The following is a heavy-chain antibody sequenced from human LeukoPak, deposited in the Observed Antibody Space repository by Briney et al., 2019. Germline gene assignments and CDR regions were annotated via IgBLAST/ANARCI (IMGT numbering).Heavy chain of an antibody. Sequence: KSSETLSLTCTVSGGSISSSSYYWGWIRQPPGKGLEWIGSIYYSGSTYYNPSLKSRVTISVDTSKNQFSLKLSSVTAADTAVYYCARGWEHREGKIMDVWGKGTTVTVSS. D-gene: IGHD1-26*01. CDR1: GGSISSSSYY. CDR2: IYYSGST. CDR3: ARGWEHREGKIMDV. V-gene: IGHV4-39*07. J-gene: IGHJ6*03.